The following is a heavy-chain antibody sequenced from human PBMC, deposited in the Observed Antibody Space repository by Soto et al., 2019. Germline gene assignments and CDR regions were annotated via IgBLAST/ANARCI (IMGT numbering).Heavy chain of an antibody. CDR1: GFNMTNFW. Sequence: EVQVIESGGGLVQPGGSLRLSCAASGFNMTNFWMTWVRQAPGKGLDWVATIKQDGSEIYFADSVKGRFTISRDNGKSAVFLQMNSLRVEDSAVYHCARAGNSWNNKYYGMDGWGRGTTVNVSS. CDR3: ARAGNSWNNKYYGMDG. V-gene: IGHV3-7*01. J-gene: IGHJ6*02. D-gene: IGHD1-1*01. CDR2: IKQDGSEI.